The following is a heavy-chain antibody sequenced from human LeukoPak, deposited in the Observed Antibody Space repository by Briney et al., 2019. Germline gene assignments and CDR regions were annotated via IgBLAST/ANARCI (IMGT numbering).Heavy chain of an antibody. Sequence: PSETLSLTCSVSGVSISTTSYYWGWIRQPPGKGLEWIGTIYYSGSTYYNSSLKSRATISVDTSKNQFSLKLTSVTAADTAVYYCARDGYNPIDYWGQGTLVSVSS. CDR1: GVSISTTSYY. D-gene: IGHD5-24*01. CDR3: ARDGYNPIDY. J-gene: IGHJ4*02. V-gene: IGHV4-39*02. CDR2: IYYSGST.